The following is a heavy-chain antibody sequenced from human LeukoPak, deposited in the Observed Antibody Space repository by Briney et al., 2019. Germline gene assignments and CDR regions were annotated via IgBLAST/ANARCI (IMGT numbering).Heavy chain of an antibody. D-gene: IGHD3-10*01. CDR2: IRYDGSNK. V-gene: IGHV3-30*02. Sequence: GGSLRLSCAASGFTFSSYGMHWVRQAPGKGLEWVAFIRYDGSNKYYADSVKGRFTISRDNSKNTLYLQMNSLRAEDTAVYYCARSYYYGSGSYFHDAFDIWGQGTMVTVSS. CDR3: ARSYYYGSGSYFHDAFDI. J-gene: IGHJ3*02. CDR1: GFTFSSYG.